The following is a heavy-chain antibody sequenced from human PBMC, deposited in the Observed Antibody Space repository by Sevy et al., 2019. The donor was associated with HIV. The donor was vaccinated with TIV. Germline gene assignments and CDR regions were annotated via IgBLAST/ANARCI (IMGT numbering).Heavy chain of an antibody. CDR1: GFTFSSYA. CDR3: AKDGGYRSPSLAN. Sequence: GGSLRLSCAASGFTFSSYAMTWVRQAPGKGLEWVSLISGSGGSTFYADSVKGRFTISTDNSKNTLYLQMNSLRADDTAVYYCAKDGGYRSPSLANWGQGTLVTVSS. V-gene: IGHV3-23*01. J-gene: IGHJ4*02. CDR2: ISGSGGST. D-gene: IGHD2-15*01.